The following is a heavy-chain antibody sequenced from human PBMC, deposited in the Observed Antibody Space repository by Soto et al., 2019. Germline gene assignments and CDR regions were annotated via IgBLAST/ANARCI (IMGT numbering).Heavy chain of an antibody. D-gene: IGHD3-3*01. J-gene: IGHJ3*02. CDR2: IYPGDSDT. V-gene: IGHV5-51*01. CDR3: ASRGVYDDFWSGSNHDAFDI. Sequence: GESLKISCKGSGYSFTRYWIGWVRQMPGKGLEWMGIIYPGDSDTRYSPSFQGQVTISADKSISTAYLQWSSLKASDTAMYYCASRGVYDDFWSGSNHDAFDIWGPATMVT. CDR1: GYSFTRYW.